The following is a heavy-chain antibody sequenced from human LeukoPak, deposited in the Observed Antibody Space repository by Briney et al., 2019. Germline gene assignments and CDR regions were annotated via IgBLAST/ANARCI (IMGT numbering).Heavy chain of an antibody. CDR1: GFTFSSYG. CDR3: ARDQGVVVHRKYHYYGMDV. Sequence: GGSLRLSCAASGFTFSSYGIHWVRQAPGKGLEWVAAISYDGSSKYYADSVKGRFTISRDNSKNTLYLQMNSLRAEDTAVYYCARDQGVVVHRKYHYYGMDVWGQGTTVTVSS. D-gene: IGHD1-14*01. J-gene: IGHJ6*02. V-gene: IGHV3-30*03. CDR2: ISYDGSSK.